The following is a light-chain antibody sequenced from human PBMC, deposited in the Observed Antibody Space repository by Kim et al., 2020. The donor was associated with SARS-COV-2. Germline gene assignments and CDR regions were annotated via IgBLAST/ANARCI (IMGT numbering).Light chain of an antibody. CDR2: DNN. J-gene: IGLJ3*02. Sequence: QKVTISCSGSTSGIGNNHVSWYQQLPGTAPRLLIYDNNKRPSGIPGRFSGSKSGAPATLGITGLQTGDEADYYCGTWDGSLSAGWVFGGGTQLTVL. CDR1: TSGIGNNH. CDR3: GTWDGSLSAGWV. V-gene: IGLV1-51*01.